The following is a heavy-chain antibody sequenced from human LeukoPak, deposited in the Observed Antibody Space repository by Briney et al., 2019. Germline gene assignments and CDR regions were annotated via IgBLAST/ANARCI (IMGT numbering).Heavy chain of an antibody. CDR1: GFTVSSNY. D-gene: IGHD3-10*01. Sequence: GGSLRLFCAASGFTVSSNYMSWVRQAPGKGLEWVSILHSAGSTYYADSVRGRFTISRDSSKNTVCLQMNSLTAEDTAVYYCASGGLGARKYYSDPFHFWGQGTLVTVSS. CDR2: LHSAGST. V-gene: IGHV3-53*01. J-gene: IGHJ4*02. CDR3: ASGGLGARKYYSDPFHF.